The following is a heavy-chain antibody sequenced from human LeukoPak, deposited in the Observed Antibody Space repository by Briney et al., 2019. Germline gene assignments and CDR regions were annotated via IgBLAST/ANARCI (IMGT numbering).Heavy chain of an antibody. CDR3: ASVKVSIAAAGTRSYMDV. V-gene: IGHV1-69*06. D-gene: IGHD6-13*01. CDR1: GGTFSSYA. CDR2: IIPIFGTA. Sequence: SVKVSCKASGGTFSSYAISWVRQAPGQGLEWMGGIIPIFGTANYAQKFQGRVTITADKSTSTAYMELSSLRSEDTAVYYCASVKVSIAAAGTRSYMDVWGKGTTVTVSS. J-gene: IGHJ6*03.